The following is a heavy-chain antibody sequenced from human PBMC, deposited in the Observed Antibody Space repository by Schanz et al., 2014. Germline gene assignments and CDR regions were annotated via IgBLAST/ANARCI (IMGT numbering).Heavy chain of an antibody. Sequence: EVQLLESGGGLVQPGGSLRLSCAASGFTFSNYAMSWVRQAPGKGLEWVSTISGRSGTTNYADSVKGRFSISRDNSKNTLYLQVNSLRAEDTAVYYCARDSGSSSWCPSDYWGQGTLVTVSS. J-gene: IGHJ4*02. CDR1: GFTFSNYA. CDR2: ISGRSGTT. V-gene: IGHV3-23*01. CDR3: ARDSGSSSWCPSDY. D-gene: IGHD6-13*01.